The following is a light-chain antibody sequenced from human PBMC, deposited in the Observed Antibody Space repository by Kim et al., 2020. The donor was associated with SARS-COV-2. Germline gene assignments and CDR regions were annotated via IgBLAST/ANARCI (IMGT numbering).Light chain of an antibody. CDR3: SAWDSSLSAWV. CDR1: SNDVGNEG. J-gene: IGLJ3*02. CDR2: RNN. V-gene: IGLV10-54*01. Sequence: QAGLTQPPSVSKGLRQTATLTCTGPSNDVGNEGATWLQQHQGHPPKLLSSRNNNRPSGISERFSESRSGDTASPTITGLQPEDEADYYCSAWDSSLSAWVFGGGTQLTVL.